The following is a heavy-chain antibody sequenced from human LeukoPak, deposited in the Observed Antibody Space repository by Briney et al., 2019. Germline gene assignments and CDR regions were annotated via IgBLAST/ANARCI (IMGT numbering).Heavy chain of an antibody. V-gene: IGHV1-2*02. CDR3: ARSPHILTGENFDY. CDR2: INPNSGGT. J-gene: IGHJ4*02. CDR1: GYTFTGYY. D-gene: IGHD3-9*01. Sequence: ASVKVSCKASGYTFTGYYMHWVRQAPGQGLEWMGWINPNSGGTKYAQKFKGRVTMTRDTSISTAYMELSRLRSDDTAVYYCARSPHILTGENFDYWGQGTLVTVSS.